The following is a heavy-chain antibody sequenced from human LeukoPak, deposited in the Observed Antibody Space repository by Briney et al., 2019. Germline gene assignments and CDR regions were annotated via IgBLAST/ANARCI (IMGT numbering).Heavy chain of an antibody. CDR2: TSGSGGLT. J-gene: IGHJ4*02. CDR3: AKDGDNGYSYNIDY. D-gene: IGHD5-24*01. V-gene: IGHV3-23*01. CDR1: GFTFSSYG. Sequence: GGYLRLSCAASGFTFSSYGMHWVRQAPGKGLEWVSSTSGSGGLTYYADFVKGRFTISRDNSKHTLYMEMNSLRAEDTAVYYCAKDGDNGYSYNIDYWGPGTLIHVSS.